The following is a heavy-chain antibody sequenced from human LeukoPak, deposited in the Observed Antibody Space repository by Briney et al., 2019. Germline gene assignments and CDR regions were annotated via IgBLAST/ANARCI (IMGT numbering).Heavy chain of an antibody. V-gene: IGHV4-34*01. Sequence: SETLSLTCAVYGGSFSDYYCSWIRQPPGKGLEWIGEINHGGSTNYNPSLKSRVTISVDTSKNQFSLKLSSVAAADTAMYYCAYSSNYQQQWGQGTLVTVSS. J-gene: IGHJ1*01. CDR1: GGSFSDYY. D-gene: IGHD2-2*01. CDR3: AYSSNYQQQ. CDR2: INHGGST.